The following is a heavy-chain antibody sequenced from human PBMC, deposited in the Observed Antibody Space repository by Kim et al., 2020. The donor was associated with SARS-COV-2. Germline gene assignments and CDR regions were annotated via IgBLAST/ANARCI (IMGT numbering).Heavy chain of an antibody. D-gene: IGHD4-17*01. CDR3: ARVEGGYGGNSGY. Sequence: YNPSPKSRVTISVDTSKNQFSLKLSSVTAAGTAMYYCARVEGGYGGNSGYWGQGTLVTVSS. V-gene: IGHV4-59*12. J-gene: IGHJ4*02.